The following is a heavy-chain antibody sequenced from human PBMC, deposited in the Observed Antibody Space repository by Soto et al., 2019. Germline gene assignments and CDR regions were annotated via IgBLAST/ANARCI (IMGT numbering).Heavy chain of an antibody. CDR3: ARIAGSGLTYFDF. V-gene: IGHV1-46*01. J-gene: IGHJ4*02. CDR1: RYSFTNFH. Sequence: ASVKVSCKASRYSFTNFHIHWVRQAPGQGLERLGVINPSSGATTYQQKFQGRVTMTRDTSTSTVYMVLSDLRSEDTAVYYCARIAGSGLTYFDFWGQGTPVTVSS. D-gene: IGHD6-13*01. CDR2: INPSSGAT.